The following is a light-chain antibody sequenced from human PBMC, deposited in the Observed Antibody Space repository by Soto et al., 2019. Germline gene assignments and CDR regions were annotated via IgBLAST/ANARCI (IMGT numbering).Light chain of an antibody. V-gene: IGLV2-14*01. Sequence: QSALTQPASVSGSPGQSIAISCTGTSSDVGGYNYVSWYQQHPGKAPKLMIYDVSSRPSGVSDRFSGSKSGNTASLTISGLQAENESDYYFISYTSSSTLVFGGVTKLTVL. CDR2: DVS. J-gene: IGLJ2*01. CDR3: ISYTSSSTLV. CDR1: SSDVGGYNY.